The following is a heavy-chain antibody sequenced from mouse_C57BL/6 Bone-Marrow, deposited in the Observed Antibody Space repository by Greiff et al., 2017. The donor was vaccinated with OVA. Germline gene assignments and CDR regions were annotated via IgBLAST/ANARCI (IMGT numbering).Heavy chain of an antibody. Sequence: QVQLQQSGPELARPWASVKISCQAFYTFFRRVHFAFMDPNYWMRWVKQRPGQGLEWIGAIYPGNGDTSYNQKFKGKATLTADKSSSTTYMQLSSLTSEDSAIYYCASSSSGLDVWGTGTTVTVSS. CDR1: YTFFRRVH. CDR2: GQGLEWIG. J-gene: IGHJ1*03. CDR3: SEDSAIYYCASSSSGLDV. V-gene: IGHV1-87*01. D-gene: IGHD1-1*01.